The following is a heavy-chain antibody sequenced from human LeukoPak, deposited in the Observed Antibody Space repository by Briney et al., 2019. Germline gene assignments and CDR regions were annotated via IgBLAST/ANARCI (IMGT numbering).Heavy chain of an antibody. CDR2: IYTSGNS. CDR3: TSQLRYFDPFDP. Sequence: SETLSLTCTVSGGSISSYLWSWIRQPAGKGLEWIGRIYTSGNSNYNPSLKSRVTMSVDTSKNQLSLKLNSVTAADTAVYYCTSQLRYFDPFDPWGQGTLVTVSS. D-gene: IGHD3-9*01. J-gene: IGHJ5*02. CDR1: GGSISSYL. V-gene: IGHV4-4*07.